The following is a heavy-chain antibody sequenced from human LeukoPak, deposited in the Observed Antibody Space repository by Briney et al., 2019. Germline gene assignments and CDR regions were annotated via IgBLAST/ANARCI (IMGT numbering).Heavy chain of an antibody. V-gene: IGHV1-18*01. Sequence: GASVKVSCKASGYMFTSYGISWVRQAPGHGLEWVGWISAYHDETNVAQSLQGRVTLTTDPSTNTAFLELRSLRSDDTAVYYCARDPGQYYYGSGVGFSDYWGQRTLVTVSS. D-gene: IGHD3-10*01. CDR1: GYMFTSYG. CDR3: ARDPGQYYYGSGVGFSDY. CDR2: ISAYHDET. J-gene: IGHJ4*02.